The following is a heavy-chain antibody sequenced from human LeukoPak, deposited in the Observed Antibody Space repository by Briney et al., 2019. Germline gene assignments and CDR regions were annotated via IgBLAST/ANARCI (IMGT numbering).Heavy chain of an antibody. J-gene: IGHJ4*02. CDR2: INPNSGGT. Sequence: ASVKVSCKASGYTFTGYYMHWVRQAPGQGLEWMGWINPNSGGTNYAQKFQGRVTMTRDTSISTAYMELSRLRSDDTAVYYCARVITIFPPLFDYWGQGTLVTVSS. CDR3: ARVITIFPPLFDY. D-gene: IGHD3-3*01. V-gene: IGHV1-2*02. CDR1: GYTFTGYY.